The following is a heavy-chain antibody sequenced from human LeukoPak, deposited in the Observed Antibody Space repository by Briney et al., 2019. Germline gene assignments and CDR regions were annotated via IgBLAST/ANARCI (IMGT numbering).Heavy chain of an antibody. J-gene: IGHJ4*02. V-gene: IGHV1-18*01. CDR2: ISTYNDKT. CDR1: GYTFNDYG. CDR3: ARDGSYRHFDF. Sequence: ASVKVSCKASGYTFNDYGVSWVRQAPGQGLERMGWISTYNDKTNYAQKFQGGGTLTTDTSTSTVYMELRSLTSDDTAVYYCARDGSYRHFDFWGQGTLVTVSS. D-gene: IGHD1-14*01.